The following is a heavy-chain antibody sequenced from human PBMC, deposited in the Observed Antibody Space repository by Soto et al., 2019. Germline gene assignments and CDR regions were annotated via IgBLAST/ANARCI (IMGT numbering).Heavy chain of an antibody. CDR3: ARGRRCTNGVCPYYFDY. CDR1: GYTFTSYD. CDR2: MNPNSGNT. J-gene: IGHJ4*02. D-gene: IGHD2-8*01. V-gene: IGHV1-8*01. Sequence: ASVKVSFKASGYTFTSYDINWVRQATGQGLEWMGWMNPNSGNTGYAQKFQGRVTMTRNTSISTAYMELSSLRSEDTAVYYCARGRRCTNGVCPYYFDYWGQGTLVTVSS.